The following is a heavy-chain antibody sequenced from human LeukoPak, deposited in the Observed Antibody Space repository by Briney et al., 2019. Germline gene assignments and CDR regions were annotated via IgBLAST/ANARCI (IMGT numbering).Heavy chain of an antibody. D-gene: IGHD3-10*01. V-gene: IGHV4-31*03. CDR3: ARARTYGSGDY. CDR2: IYYSGST. CDR1: GGSISSGGYF. J-gene: IGHJ4*02. Sequence: PSETLSLTCTVSGGSISSGGYFWSWIRQHPGKGLEWIGYIYYSGSTYYNPSLKSRVTITVDTSKNQFSLKLNSVTAADTAVYYCARARTYGSGDYWGQGTLVTVSS.